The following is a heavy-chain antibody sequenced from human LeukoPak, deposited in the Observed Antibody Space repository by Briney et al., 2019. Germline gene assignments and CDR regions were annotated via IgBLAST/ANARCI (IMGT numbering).Heavy chain of an antibody. D-gene: IGHD3-3*01. Sequence: SETLSLTCTVSGGSISSYYWSWIRQPPGKGLEWIGYIYYSGSTNYNPSLKSRVTISVDTSKNQFSLKLSSVTAAGTAVYYCARHSVTIFGVVGINWFDPWGQGTLVTVSS. V-gene: IGHV4-59*08. CDR3: ARHSVTIFGVVGINWFDP. CDR1: GGSISSYY. J-gene: IGHJ5*02. CDR2: IYYSGST.